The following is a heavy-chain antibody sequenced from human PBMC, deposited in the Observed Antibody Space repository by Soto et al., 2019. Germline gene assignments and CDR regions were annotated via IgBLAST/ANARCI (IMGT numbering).Heavy chain of an antibody. Sequence: EVQLLESGGGLVQPGGSLRLSCATSGFTFSNYAMTWVRQAPGKGLEWVSVITGSGGGTYFVDSVKGWFTIPRDSSKNTVYLRMNSLRAEDTAVYYCAKRPLTAAGFDYWGQGALVTVSS. CDR3: AKRPLTAAGFDY. J-gene: IGHJ4*02. V-gene: IGHV3-23*01. CDR1: GFTFSNYA. CDR2: ITGSGGGT. D-gene: IGHD6-13*01.